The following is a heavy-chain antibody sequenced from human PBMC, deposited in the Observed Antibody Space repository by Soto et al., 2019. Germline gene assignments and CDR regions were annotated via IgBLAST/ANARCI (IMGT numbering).Heavy chain of an antibody. CDR1: GFTFSSYA. J-gene: IGHJ6*02. V-gene: IGHV3-30-3*01. D-gene: IGHD1-7*01. CDR2: ISYDGSNK. Sequence: GGSLRLSCAASGFTFSSYAMHWVRQAPGKGLEWVAVISYDGSNKYYADSVKGRFTISRDNSKNTLYLQMNSLRAEDTAVYYCARRNWNFYYYGMDVWGQGTTVTVS. CDR3: ARRNWNFYYYGMDV.